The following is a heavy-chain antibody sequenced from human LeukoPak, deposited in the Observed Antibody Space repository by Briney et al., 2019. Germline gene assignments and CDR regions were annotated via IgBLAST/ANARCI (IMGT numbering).Heavy chain of an antibody. CDR2: IYTAGST. V-gene: IGHV4-4*07. CDR3: ARAVSSGWDPYFDY. Sequence: SETLSLTCTVSGGPINNYYWTWIRQPAGKGLEWIGRIYTAGSTYYNPSLKSRVTMSVQTSKNQFSLKLSYVTAADTAVYYCARAVSSGWDPYFDYWGQGTLVTVSS. J-gene: IGHJ4*02. D-gene: IGHD6-19*01. CDR1: GGPINNYY.